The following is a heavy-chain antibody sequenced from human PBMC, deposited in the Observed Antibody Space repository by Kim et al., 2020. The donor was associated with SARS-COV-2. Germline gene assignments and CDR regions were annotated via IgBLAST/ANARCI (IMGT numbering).Heavy chain of an antibody. J-gene: IGHJ6*03. Sequence: GGSLRLSCAASGFTFSSYGMHWVRQAPGKGLEWVAVISYDGSNKYYADSVKGRFTISRDNSKNTLYLQMNSLRAEDTAVYYCAKDWKAAAGNYYYYYMDVWGKGTTVTVSS. CDR3: AKDWKAAAGNYYYYYMDV. D-gene: IGHD6-13*01. V-gene: IGHV3-30*18. CDR2: ISYDGSNK. CDR1: GFTFSSYG.